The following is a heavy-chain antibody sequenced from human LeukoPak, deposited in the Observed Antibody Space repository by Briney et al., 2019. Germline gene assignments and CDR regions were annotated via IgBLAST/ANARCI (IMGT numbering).Heavy chain of an antibody. Sequence: PGGSLRLSCAASGFTFTSQWMSCVRQAPGKGLEWVANINLDGGEKYFLDSVKGRFTISRDNSKNTLYLQMNSLRAEDTAVYYCSKVGAAGRAYYFDYWGQGTQVTVSS. CDR3: SKVGAAGRAYYFDY. CDR2: INLDGGEK. V-gene: IGHV3-7*01. CDR1: GFTFTSQW. J-gene: IGHJ4*02. D-gene: IGHD6-13*01.